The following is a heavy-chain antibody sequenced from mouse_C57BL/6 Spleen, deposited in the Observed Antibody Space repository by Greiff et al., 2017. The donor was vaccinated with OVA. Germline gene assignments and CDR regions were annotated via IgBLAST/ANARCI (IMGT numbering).Heavy chain of an antibody. CDR3: AISSQDWYFDV. J-gene: IGHJ1*03. V-gene: IGHV1-42*01. CDR1: GYSFTGYY. Sequence: EVKLKQSGPELVKPGASVKISCKASGYSFTGYYMNWVKQSPEKSLEWIGEINPSTGGTTYNQKFKAKATLTVDKSSSTAYMQLKSLTSEDSAVYYCAISSQDWYFDVWGTGTTVTVSS. D-gene: IGHD1-1*01. CDR2: INPSTGGT.